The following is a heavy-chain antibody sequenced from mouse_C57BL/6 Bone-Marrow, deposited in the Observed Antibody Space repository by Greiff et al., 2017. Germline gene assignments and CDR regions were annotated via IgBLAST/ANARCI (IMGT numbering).Heavy chain of an antibody. CDR2: IDPNSGGT. Sequence: QFHQPGAGLLKPGVSVSLSAKPSGYTFTTYGRTGGRQRPGQGLEWIGRIDPNSGGTKYNDKFKSKATLTVDKPSSTAYMQLSSRTSEDSAVYYCARWVYWGQGTTLTVSS. CDR1: GYTFTTYG. CDR3: ARWVY. J-gene: IGHJ2*01. V-gene: IGHV1-72*01.